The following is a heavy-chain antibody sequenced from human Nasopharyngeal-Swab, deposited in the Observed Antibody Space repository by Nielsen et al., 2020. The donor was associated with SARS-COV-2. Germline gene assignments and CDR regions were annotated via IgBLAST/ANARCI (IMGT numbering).Heavy chain of an antibody. J-gene: IGHJ4*02. Sequence: GESLKISCAASGFTFDNFAMSWVRQAPGKGLEWVSSLSGSGANTYYADSVKGRFTISRDNSKNTLYLLMNSLRAEDTALYYCGKDGGGWYTSGWYYFDYWGQGTLVTVSS. V-gene: IGHV3-23*01. CDR3: GKDGGGWYTSGWYYFDY. CDR1: GFTFDNFA. CDR2: LSGSGANT. D-gene: IGHD6-19*01.